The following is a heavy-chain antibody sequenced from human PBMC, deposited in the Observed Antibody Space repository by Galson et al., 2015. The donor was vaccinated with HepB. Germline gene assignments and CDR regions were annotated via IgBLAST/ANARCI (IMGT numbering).Heavy chain of an antibody. CDR1: GFTFSSYS. Sequence: SLRLSCAASGFTFSSYSMNWVRQAPGKGLEWVSSISSSSSYIYYADSVKGRFTISRDNAKNSLYLQMNSLRAEDTAVYYCARVPSPYSSSSDYYYYMDVWGKGTTVSVSS. J-gene: IGHJ6*03. CDR2: ISSSSSYI. V-gene: IGHV3-21*01. CDR3: ARVPSPYSSSSDYYYYMDV. D-gene: IGHD6-6*01.